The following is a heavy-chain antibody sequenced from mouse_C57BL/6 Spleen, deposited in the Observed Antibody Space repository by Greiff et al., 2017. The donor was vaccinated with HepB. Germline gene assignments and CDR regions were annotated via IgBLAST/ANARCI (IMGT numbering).Heavy chain of an antibody. CDR2: IYPGSGST. Sequence: QVQLQQPGAELVKPGASVKMSCKASGYTFTSYWITWVKQRPGQGLEWIGDIYPGSGSTNYNEKFKSKATLTVDTSSSTAYMQLSSLTSEDSAVYYCARDGYYVEWTGTRVYFDYWGQGTTLTVSS. J-gene: IGHJ2*01. CDR1: GYTFTSYW. V-gene: IGHV1-55*01. D-gene: IGHD2-3*01. CDR3: ARDGYYVEWTGTRVYFDY.